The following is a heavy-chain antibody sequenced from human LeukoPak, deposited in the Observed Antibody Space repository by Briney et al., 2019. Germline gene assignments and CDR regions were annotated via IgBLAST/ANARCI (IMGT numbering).Heavy chain of an antibody. J-gene: IGHJ4*02. V-gene: IGHV3-74*01. Sequence: GGSLSLSCAASGFTFSRYWMHWVRQAPGKGLVWVSHINSDGSSTRYADSVKGRFTISRDNAKNTLYLQMNSLSAEDTAVYYCARVAGWAPFDYWGAGNLFTVSS. CDR1: GFTFSRYW. CDR2: INSDGSST. CDR3: ARVAGWAPFDY. D-gene: IGHD6-19*01.